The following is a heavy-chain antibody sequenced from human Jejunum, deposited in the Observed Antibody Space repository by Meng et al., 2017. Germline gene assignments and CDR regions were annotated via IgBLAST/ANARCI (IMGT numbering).Heavy chain of an antibody. CDR3: AKNNWFDP. J-gene: IGHJ5*02. V-gene: IGHV4-34*01. Sequence: QVQLQQWGAGLLKPSETLSLTCVVSGGSFSSYYWSWLRQPPGKGLEWIGEISHSGDTKYNPSLMSRVTISADTSKNQFSLKLTSVTAADTAVYYCAKNNWFDPWGQGTLVTVSS. CDR2: ISHSGDT. CDR1: GGSFSSYY.